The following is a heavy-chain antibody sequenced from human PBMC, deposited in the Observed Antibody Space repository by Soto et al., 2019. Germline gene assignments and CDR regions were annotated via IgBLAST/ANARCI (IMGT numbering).Heavy chain of an antibody. CDR1: GFTFNTDW. J-gene: IGHJ4*02. CDR2: IEPQGMEK. Sequence: PGGSLRLSCAASGFTFNTDWMTWVRKAPGKGLEWVASIEPQGMEKHYVDSVKGRFTISRDNAQDSLFLQMNRLRAEDSAFYYCSGDSRYFGRSGPFDYWGRGALVTVSS. CDR3: SGDSRYFGRSGPFDY. D-gene: IGHD3-22*01. V-gene: IGHV3-7*04.